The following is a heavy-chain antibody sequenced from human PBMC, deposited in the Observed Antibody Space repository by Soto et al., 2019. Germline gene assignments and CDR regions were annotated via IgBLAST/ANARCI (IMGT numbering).Heavy chain of an antibody. Sequence: SVTLSLTWSVAGGSISSSSYCWDWNSEPPGKGLERSGGIYFNGSTYYNPPLKSRVTISVDTSKNQFSLKLSSVTAADTAVYYCARMVTAQNPAYWGQGTLVTV. CDR3: ARMVTAQNPAY. D-gene: IGHD2-21*02. J-gene: IGHJ4*02. V-gene: IGHV4-39*01. CDR2: IYFNGST. CDR1: GGSISSSSYC.